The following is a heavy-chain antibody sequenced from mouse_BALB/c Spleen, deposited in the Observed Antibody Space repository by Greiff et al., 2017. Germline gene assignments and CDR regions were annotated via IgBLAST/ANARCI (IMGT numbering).Heavy chain of an antibody. Sequence: EVKVVESGGGLVKPGGSLKLSCAASGFTFSSYAMSWVRQSPEKRLEWVAEISSGGSYTYYPDTVTGRFTISRDNAKNTLYLEMSSLRSEDTAMYYCARDDLLRRFAYWGQGTLVTVSA. D-gene: IGHD1-2*01. CDR3: ARDDLLRRFAY. V-gene: IGHV5-9-4*01. CDR1: GFTFSSYA. CDR2: ISSGGSYT. J-gene: IGHJ3*01.